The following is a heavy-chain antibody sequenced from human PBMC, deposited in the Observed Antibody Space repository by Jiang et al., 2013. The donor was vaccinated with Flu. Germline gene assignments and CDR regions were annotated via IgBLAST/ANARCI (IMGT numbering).Heavy chain of an antibody. CDR1: GFTFSSYS. Sequence: QLVESGGGLVKPGGSLRLSCAASGFTFSSYSMNWVRQAPGKGLEWVSSISSSSSYIYYADSVKGRFTISRDNAKNSLYLQMNSLRAEDTAVYYCARDLRLRYFDWSGGTWGQGTLVTVSS. D-gene: IGHD3-9*01. CDR3: ARDLRLRYFDWSGGT. V-gene: IGHV3-21*01. J-gene: IGHJ5*02. CDR2: ISSSSSYI.